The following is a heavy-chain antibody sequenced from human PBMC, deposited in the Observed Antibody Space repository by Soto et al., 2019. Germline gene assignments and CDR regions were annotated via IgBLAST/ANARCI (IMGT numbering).Heavy chain of an antibody. Sequence: QVQLVESGGGVVQPGRSLRLSCAASGFTFSSYGMHWVRQAPGKGLEWVAVIWYDGSNKYYADSVKGRFTISRDNSKNTLYLQMNSLRAEDTAVYYCAGVLIPYSSGWYGFDYWGQGTLVTVSS. CDR1: GFTFSSYG. J-gene: IGHJ4*02. D-gene: IGHD6-19*01. V-gene: IGHV3-33*01. CDR3: AGVLIPYSSGWYGFDY. CDR2: IWYDGSNK.